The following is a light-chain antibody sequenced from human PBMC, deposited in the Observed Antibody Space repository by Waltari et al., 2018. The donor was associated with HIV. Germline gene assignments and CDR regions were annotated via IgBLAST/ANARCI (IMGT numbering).Light chain of an antibody. CDR1: PSILYRSRNKNY. Sequence: DIVMTQSPDSLAVSLGERATINCHSNPSILYRSRNKNYLAWYQQKPGQPPKLLIYWASTRESGVTDRFSGSGSGTDFTLTISSLQAEDVAVYYCQQYYSTPLTFGGGTKVEIK. CDR3: QQYYSTPLT. CDR2: WAS. J-gene: IGKJ4*01. V-gene: IGKV4-1*01.